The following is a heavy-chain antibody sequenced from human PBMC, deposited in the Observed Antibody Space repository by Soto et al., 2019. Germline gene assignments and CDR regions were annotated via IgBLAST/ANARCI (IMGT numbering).Heavy chain of an antibody. Sequence: SVKVSCKASGGTFSSYAISWVRQAPGQGLEWMGGIIPIFGTANYAQKFQGRVTITRDTSASTAYMELSSLRSEDTAVYYCAREYSYGFDYWGQGTLVTVSS. CDR1: GGTFSSYA. CDR2: IIPIFGTA. CDR3: AREYSYGFDY. D-gene: IGHD5-18*01. J-gene: IGHJ4*02. V-gene: IGHV1-69*05.